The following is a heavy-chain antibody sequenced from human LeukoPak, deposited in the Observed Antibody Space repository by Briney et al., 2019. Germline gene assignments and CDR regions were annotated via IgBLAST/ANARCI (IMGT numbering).Heavy chain of an antibody. V-gene: IGHV1-46*01. CDR3: ARDLYGGGGAFDI. CDR2: INPSGGRT. J-gene: IGHJ3*02. D-gene: IGHD4-17*01. CDR1: GYTFTSYY. Sequence: GASVKVSCKASGYTFTSYYMHWVRQAPGQGLEWMGIINPSGGRTSYAQKFQGRVSMTRDMSTSTAYMELSRLRSDDTAVYYCARDLYGGGGAFDIWGQGTMVTVSS.